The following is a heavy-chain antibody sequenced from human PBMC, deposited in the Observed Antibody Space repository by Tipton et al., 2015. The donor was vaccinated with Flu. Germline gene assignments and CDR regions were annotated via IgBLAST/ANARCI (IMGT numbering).Heavy chain of an antibody. CDR1: GYSISSGYY. CDR2: IYHSGST. Sequence: TLSLTCIVSGYSISSGYYWGWIRQPPGKGLEWIASIYHSGSTYYNPSLKSRVTISVDPSNNQSPLKLSSVTAADTAVYYGARAYGSGVHWFDTWGQGTLVTVSS. D-gene: IGHD3-10*01. V-gene: IGHV4-38-2*02. CDR3: ARAYGSGVHWFDT. J-gene: IGHJ5*02.